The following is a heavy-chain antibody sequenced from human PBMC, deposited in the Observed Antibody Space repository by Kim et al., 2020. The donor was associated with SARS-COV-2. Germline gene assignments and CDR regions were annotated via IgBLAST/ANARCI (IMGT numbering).Heavy chain of an antibody. CDR1: GFTFSSYD. D-gene: IGHD3-10*01. V-gene: IGHV3-13*01. J-gene: IGHJ6*02. CDR2: IGTAGDT. Sequence: GGSLRLSCAASGFTFSSYDMHWVRQATGKGLEWVSAIGTAGDTYYPGSVKGRFTISRENAKNSLYLQMNSLRAGDTAVYYCARAYGSGSYSYYYYGMDVWGQGTTVTVSS. CDR3: ARAYGSGSYSYYYYGMDV.